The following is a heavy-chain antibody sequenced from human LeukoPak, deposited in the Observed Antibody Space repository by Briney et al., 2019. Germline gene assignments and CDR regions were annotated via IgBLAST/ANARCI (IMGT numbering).Heavy chain of an antibody. CDR3: ARVLRFFDPFDP. CDR2: IDSGDSYT. CDR1: GYNFPNSW. Sequence: GESLKISCKGSGYNFPNSWIYWARQMPGKGLEWMGRIDSGDSYTNYSPSFEGHVTISVDKSISTAYLQWSSLRASDTAIYYCARVLRFFDPFDPWGQGTLVTVSS. V-gene: IGHV5-10-1*01. J-gene: IGHJ5*02. D-gene: IGHD3-9*01.